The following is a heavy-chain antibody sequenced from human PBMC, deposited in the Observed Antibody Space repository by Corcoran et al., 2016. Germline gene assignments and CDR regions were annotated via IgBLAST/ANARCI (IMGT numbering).Heavy chain of an antibody. V-gene: IGHV1-46*01. J-gene: IGHJ6*02. CDR1: GYTFTSYY. D-gene: IGHD4-17*01. Sequence: QVQLVQSGAEVKKPGASVKVSCKASGYTFTSYYMHWVRQAPGQGLEWMGIINPSGGSTSYAQKFQGRVTMTRDTSTSTVYMELSSLRSEDTAVYYCAGSVHTVTTRGGYYYGMDVWGQGTTVTVSS. CDR3: AGSVHTVTTRGGYYYGMDV. CDR2: INPSGGST.